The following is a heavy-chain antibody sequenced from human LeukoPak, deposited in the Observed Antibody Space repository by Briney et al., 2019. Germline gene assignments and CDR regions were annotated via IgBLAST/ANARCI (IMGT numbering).Heavy chain of an antibody. CDR1: GYSFTSYW. CDR2: IYPGDSDT. D-gene: IGHD4-17*01. CDR3: ARGYGDYEGHVAFDI. V-gene: IGHV5-51*01. J-gene: IGHJ3*02. Sequence: GASLKISCKGSGYSFTSYWIGWVRPLPGKGLEWMGIIYPGDSDTRYSPSFQGQVTISADKSISTAYLQWSSLKASDTAMYYCARGYGDYEGHVAFDIWGQGTMVTVSS.